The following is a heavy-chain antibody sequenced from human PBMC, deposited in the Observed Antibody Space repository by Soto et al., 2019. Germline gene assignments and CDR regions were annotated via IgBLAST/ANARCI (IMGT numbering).Heavy chain of an antibody. Sequence: QVQLVESGGGVVQTGRSLRLSCAASGFTFSSYGMHWVRQAPGKGLEWVAVISFEGNNKYYAASVRGRFTISRDNSKNTLFLQLTSLRPEDTAVYYCAKAPYGSVWVLSHLDAWGQGTLVTVAS. CDR3: AKAPYGSVWVLSHLDA. V-gene: IGHV3-30*18. D-gene: IGHD6-19*01. CDR1: GFTFSSYG. J-gene: IGHJ4*02. CDR2: ISFEGNNK.